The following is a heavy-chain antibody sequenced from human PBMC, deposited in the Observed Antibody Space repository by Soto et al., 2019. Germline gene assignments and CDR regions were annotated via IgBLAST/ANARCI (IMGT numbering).Heavy chain of an antibody. Sequence: ASVKVSCKASGSTFTSYGISWVRQAPGQGLEWMGWISAYNGNTNYAPKLQGRVTMTTDTSTSTAYMELRSLRSDDTAVYYCARDTTGVVVVAATRQFDPWGQGTLVTVSS. J-gene: IGHJ5*02. CDR2: ISAYNGNT. CDR1: GSTFTSYG. CDR3: ARDTTGVVVVAATRQFDP. V-gene: IGHV1-18*01. D-gene: IGHD2-15*01.